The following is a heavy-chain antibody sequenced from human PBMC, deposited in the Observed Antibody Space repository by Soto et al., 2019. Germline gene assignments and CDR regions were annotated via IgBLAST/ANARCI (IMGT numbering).Heavy chain of an antibody. Sequence: QVQLVQSGAEVKKPGSSVKVSCKASGGTFSSYTISWVRQAPGQGLEWMGRIIPILGIANYAQKFQGRVTITADNXXSXAXXELSSLRSEDTAVYYCARLTPSSTSCYGLGCWFDPWGQGTLVTVSS. D-gene: IGHD2-2*01. CDR3: ARLTPSSTSCYGLGCWFDP. V-gene: IGHV1-69*02. J-gene: IGHJ5*02. CDR2: IIPILGIA. CDR1: GGTFSSYT.